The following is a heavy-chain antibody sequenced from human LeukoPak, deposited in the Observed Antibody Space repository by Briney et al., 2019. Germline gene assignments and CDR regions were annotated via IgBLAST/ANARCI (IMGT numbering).Heavy chain of an antibody. Sequence: SETLSLTCTVSGGSISSASYCWSWIRQPAGKGLEWIGHIHARGSTNYNPSLKGRVTISVDTSKNQFSLKLSSVTAADTAVYYCARAYDILTGFDYWGQGTLVTVSS. CDR2: IHARGST. V-gene: IGHV4-61*09. J-gene: IGHJ4*02. D-gene: IGHD3-9*01. CDR3: ARAYDILTGFDY. CDR1: GGSISSASYC.